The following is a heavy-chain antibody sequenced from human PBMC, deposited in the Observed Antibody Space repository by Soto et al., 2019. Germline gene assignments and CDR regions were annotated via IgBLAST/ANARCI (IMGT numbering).Heavy chain of an antibody. Sequence: QLQLQESGPGLVKPSETLSLTCTVSGGSISSSSYYWGWIRQPPGKGLEWIGSIYYSGSTYYNPSLKSRVTISVDTAKNQCSLKLSSVTAADTAVYYCARLQSRRRENPINWFDPWGQGTLVTVSS. CDR3: ARLQSRRRENPINWFDP. CDR1: GGSISSSSYY. J-gene: IGHJ5*02. CDR2: IYYSGST. V-gene: IGHV4-39*01.